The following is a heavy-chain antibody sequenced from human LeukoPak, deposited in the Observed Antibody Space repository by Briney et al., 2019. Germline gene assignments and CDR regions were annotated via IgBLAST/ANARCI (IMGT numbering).Heavy chain of an antibody. CDR3: AREGYYDSSGSLDY. Sequence: SETLSLTCTVSGGSISIYYWSWIRQPAGKGLEWIGRIYTSGSTNYNPSLKSRVTISVDTSKNQLSLKLSSVTAADTAVYYCAREGYYDSSGSLDYWGQRTLVTVSS. V-gene: IGHV4-4*07. CDR1: GGSISIYY. D-gene: IGHD3-22*01. CDR2: IYTSGST. J-gene: IGHJ4*02.